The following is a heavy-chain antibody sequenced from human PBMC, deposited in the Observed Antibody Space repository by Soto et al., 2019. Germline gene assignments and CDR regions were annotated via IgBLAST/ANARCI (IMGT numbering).Heavy chain of an antibody. D-gene: IGHD4-17*01. CDR2: IYYSGST. J-gene: IGHJ6*02. V-gene: IGHV4-30-4*01. CDR1: GGSISSGDYY. Sequence: QVQLQESGPGLVQPSQTLSLTCTVSGGSISSGDYYWSWIRQPPGKGLEWIGYIYYSGSTYYNPSLKSRVTISVDTSKHQFSLKLSSVTATDTAVYYCARAVTTYYYGMDVWGQGTTVTVSS. CDR3: ARAVTTYYYGMDV.